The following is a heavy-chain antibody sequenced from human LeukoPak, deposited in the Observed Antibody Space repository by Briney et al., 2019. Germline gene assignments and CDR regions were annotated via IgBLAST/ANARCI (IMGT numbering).Heavy chain of an antibody. J-gene: IGHJ4*02. CDR1: GISFRSYG. Sequence: PGGSLRLSCAASGISFRSYGMHWVRQAPGKGLEWVTFIWYDASNKYYAGSVKGRFTISRDNSRNTVFQQMNSLRAEDTAIYYCATDISTHYFGSWGQGTLVTVSS. V-gene: IGHV3-30*02. CDR3: ATDISTHYFGS. CDR2: IWYDASNK. D-gene: IGHD3-9*01.